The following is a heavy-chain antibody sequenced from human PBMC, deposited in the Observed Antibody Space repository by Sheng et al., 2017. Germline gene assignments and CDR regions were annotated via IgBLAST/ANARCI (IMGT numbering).Heavy chain of an antibody. CDR3: VKEVYYYMDV. V-gene: IGHV3-23*04. Sequence: EVHLVESGGGLVQPGGSLRLSCAASGFTFANNVLSWVRQAPGKGLEWVSKISSDGERTFYSDSVKDRLTISRDNSKDTLYLQMNSLRVEDTAIYFCVKEVYYYMDVWGQGTTVTV. CDR2: ISSDGERT. J-gene: IGHJ6*03. CDR1: GFTFANNV.